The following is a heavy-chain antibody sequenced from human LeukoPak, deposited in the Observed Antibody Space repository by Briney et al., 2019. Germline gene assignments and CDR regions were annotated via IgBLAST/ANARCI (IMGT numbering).Heavy chain of an antibody. CDR2: IYYSGST. J-gene: IGHJ5*02. V-gene: IGHV4-39*01. D-gene: IGHD3-10*01. CDR3: ARQERAYGSARFDP. Sequence: SETLPLTCTVSGGSISSSSYYWGWIRQPPGKGLEWIGSIYYSGSTYYNPSLKSRVTISVDTSKNQFSLKLSSVTAADTAVYYCARQERAYGSARFDPWGQGTLVTVSS. CDR1: GGSISSSSYY.